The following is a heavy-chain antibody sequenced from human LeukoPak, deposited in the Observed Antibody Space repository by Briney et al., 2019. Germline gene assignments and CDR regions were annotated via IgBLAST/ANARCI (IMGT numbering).Heavy chain of an antibody. CDR2: IYHSGST. D-gene: IGHD3-16*01. V-gene: IGHV4-38-2*01. J-gene: IGHJ4*02. Sequence: PSETLSLTCAVSGYSISSGYYWGWIRQPPGKGLEGIGSIYHSGSTYYHPSLKSRVTISVDTSKNQFSLKLSSVTAADTAVYYCASRPWGYFDYWGQGTLVTVSS. CDR1: GYSISSGYY. CDR3: ASRPWGYFDY.